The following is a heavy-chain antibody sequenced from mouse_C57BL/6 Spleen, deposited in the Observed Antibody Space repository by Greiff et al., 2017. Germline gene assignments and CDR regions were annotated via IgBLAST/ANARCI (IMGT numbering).Heavy chain of an antibody. CDR1: GYTFTDYE. V-gene: IGHV1-15*01. D-gene: IGHD1-1*01. J-gene: IGHJ1*03. CDR2: IDPETGGT. CDR3: TRGSSYLYWYFDV. Sequence: VQRVESGAELVRPGASVTLSCKASGYTFTDYEMHWVKQTPVHGLEWIGAIDPETGGTAYNQKFKGKAILTADKSSSTAYMELRSLTSEDSAVYYCTRGSSYLYWYFDVWGTGTTVTVSS.